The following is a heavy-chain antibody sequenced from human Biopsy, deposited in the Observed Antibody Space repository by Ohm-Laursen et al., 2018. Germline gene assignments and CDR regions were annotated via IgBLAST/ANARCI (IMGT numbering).Heavy chain of an antibody. Sequence: TLSLTCTVSGGSMSRDYWRWIRQTPGKGLEWIGYIYYSESTNYNPSLKSRVTISVDTSKNQFSLRLNSVTAADTAVYYCARATNSTGWPYYYFYGMDVWGQGTTVTVSS. CDR3: ARATNSTGWPYYYFYGMDV. V-gene: IGHV4-59*01. D-gene: IGHD2/OR15-2a*01. CDR2: IYYSEST. J-gene: IGHJ6*02. CDR1: GGSMSRDY.